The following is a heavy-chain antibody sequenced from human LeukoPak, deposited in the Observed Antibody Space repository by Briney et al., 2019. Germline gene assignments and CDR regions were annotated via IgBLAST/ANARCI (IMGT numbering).Heavy chain of an antibody. CDR3: ASRVSSSPPEDAFDI. CDR2: IIPILGIA. Sequence: SVKVSCXASGGTFSSYTISWVRQAPGQGLEWMGRIIPILGIANYAQKFQGRVTITADKSTSTAYMELSSLRSEDTAVYYCASRVSSSPPEDAFDIWGQGTMVTVSS. V-gene: IGHV1-69*02. J-gene: IGHJ3*02. D-gene: IGHD6-13*01. CDR1: GGTFSSYT.